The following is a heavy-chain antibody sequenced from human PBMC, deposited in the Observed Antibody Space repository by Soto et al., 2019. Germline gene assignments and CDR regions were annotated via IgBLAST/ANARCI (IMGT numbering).Heavy chain of an antibody. Sequence: ASVKVSCKASGYTFTSYGISWVRQAPGQGLEWMGWISAYNGNTNYAQKLQGRVTMTTDTSTSTAYMELRSLRSDDTAVYYCARDHPFGSGWYRNDAFDIWGQGTMVTVSS. J-gene: IGHJ3*02. CDR2: ISAYNGNT. CDR3: ARDHPFGSGWYRNDAFDI. CDR1: GYTFTSYG. D-gene: IGHD6-19*01. V-gene: IGHV1-18*01.